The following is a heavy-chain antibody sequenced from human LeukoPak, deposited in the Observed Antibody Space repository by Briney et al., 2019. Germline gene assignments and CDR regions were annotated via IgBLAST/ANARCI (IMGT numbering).Heavy chain of an antibody. CDR3: AMGDPYQLLEE. V-gene: IGHV1-24*01. J-gene: IGHJ4*02. D-gene: IGHD2-2*01. Sequence: ASVRVSCKVSGYSLTGLSKYWVRQAPGKGLEWMGGFDHDGGETVYAQKFEGRVTMTEDTSTDTVYMELSSLRSDDTAVYFCAMGDPYQLLEEWGQGTLVTVSS. CDR2: FDHDGGET. CDR1: GYSLTGLS.